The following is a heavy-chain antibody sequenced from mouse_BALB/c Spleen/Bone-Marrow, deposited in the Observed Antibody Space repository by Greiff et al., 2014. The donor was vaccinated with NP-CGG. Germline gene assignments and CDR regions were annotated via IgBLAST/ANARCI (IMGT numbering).Heavy chain of an antibody. CDR2: IDPANGNT. CDR1: GFNIKDTY. J-gene: IGHJ2*01. D-gene: IGHD1-1*01. V-gene: IGHV14-3*02. Sequence: EVQLQQSGAELVKPGASAKLSSPASGFNIKDTYMHWAKKRPEQALEGIGRIDPANGNTKYDPKFQGKATITADTSSNTAYLQLSSLTSEDTAVYYCARYYYGSSYFDYWGQGTTLTVSS. CDR3: ARYYYGSSYFDY.